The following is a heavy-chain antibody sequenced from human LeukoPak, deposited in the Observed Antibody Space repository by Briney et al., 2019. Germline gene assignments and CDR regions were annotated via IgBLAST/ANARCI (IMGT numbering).Heavy chain of an antibody. J-gene: IGHJ4*02. CDR2: ISSSGGTT. CDR1: GFSFSSQN. D-gene: IGHD1-14*01. V-gene: IGHV3-23*01. Sequence: GGSLRLSCAASGFSFSSQNMNWVRQAPGKGLEWVSSISSSGGTTFYADSVKGRFTISRDLFKKAVHLEMKAMRAEDTAVYYWGKDPRPDFDVPVGYWGQGTLVTVSP. CDR3: GKDPRPDFDVPVGY.